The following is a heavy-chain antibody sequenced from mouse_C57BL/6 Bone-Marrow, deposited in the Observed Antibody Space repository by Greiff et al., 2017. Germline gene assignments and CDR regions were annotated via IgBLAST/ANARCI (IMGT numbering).Heavy chain of an antibody. CDR2: ISSGSSTI. J-gene: IGHJ4*01. D-gene: IGHD2-4*01. CDR3: ARVGLRCEYDYEDAMDY. CDR1: GFTFSDYG. V-gene: IGHV5-17*01. Sequence: EVMLVESGGGLVKPGGSLKLSCAASGFTFSDYGMHWVRQAPEKGLEWVAYISSGSSTIYYAGTVKGRFTISRDNATNTLFLQMTSLRYEDTAMYYCARVGLRCEYDYEDAMDYWGQGTSVTVSS.